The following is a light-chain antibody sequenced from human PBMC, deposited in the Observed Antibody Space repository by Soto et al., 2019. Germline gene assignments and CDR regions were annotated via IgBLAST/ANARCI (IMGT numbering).Light chain of an antibody. CDR3: TSYGGSNNLI. CDR1: SSDIGGYNY. V-gene: IGLV2-8*01. Sequence: QSALTQPPSASGSPGQSVTISCTGTSSDIGGYNYVSWYQQHPGKAPKVLIYDVSQRPSGIPDRFSGSKSGNTASLTVSGLQAEDKADYYCTSYGGSNNLIFGGGTKLTVL. J-gene: IGLJ2*01. CDR2: DVS.